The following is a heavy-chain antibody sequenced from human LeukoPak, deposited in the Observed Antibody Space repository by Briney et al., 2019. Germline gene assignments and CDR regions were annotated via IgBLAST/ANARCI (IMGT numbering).Heavy chain of an antibody. CDR3: ATDPLEMATAEFDY. CDR2: INPNSGGT. CDR1: GYTFTGYY. V-gene: IGHV1-2*02. D-gene: IGHD5-24*01. J-gene: IGHJ4*02. Sequence: GASVKVSCKASGYTFTGYYMHWVRQAPGQGLEWMGWINPNSGGTNYAQKFQGRVTMTRDTSISTAYMELSRLRSDDTAVYYCATDPLEMATAEFDYWGQGTLVTVSS.